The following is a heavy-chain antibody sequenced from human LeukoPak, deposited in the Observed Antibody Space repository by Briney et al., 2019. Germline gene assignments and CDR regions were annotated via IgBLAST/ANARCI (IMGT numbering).Heavy chain of an antibody. V-gene: IGHV4-34*01. J-gene: IGHJ5*02. CDR2: INHSGST. CDR3: ARGEPDYYDSSGYYSGSPNWFDP. CDR1: GGSFSGYY. Sequence: PSEILSLTCAVYGGSFSGYYWSWIRQPPGKGLEWIGEINHSGSTNYNPSLKSRVTISVDTSKNQFSLKLSSVTAADTAVYYCARGEPDYYDSSGYYSGSPNWFDPWGQGTLATVSS. D-gene: IGHD3-22*01.